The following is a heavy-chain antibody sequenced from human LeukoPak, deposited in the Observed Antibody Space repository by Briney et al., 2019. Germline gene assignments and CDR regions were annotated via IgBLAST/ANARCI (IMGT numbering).Heavy chain of an antibody. Sequence: SYISSSSSTIYYADSVKGRFTISRDNAKNSLYLQMNSLRAEDTAVYYCARDPRIAAAGTPIWGQGTLVTVSS. CDR3: ARDPRIAAAGTPI. J-gene: IGHJ4*02. D-gene: IGHD6-13*01. V-gene: IGHV3-48*01. CDR2: ISSSSSTI.